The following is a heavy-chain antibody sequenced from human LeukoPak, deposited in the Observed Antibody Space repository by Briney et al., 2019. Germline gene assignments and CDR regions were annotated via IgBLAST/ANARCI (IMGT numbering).Heavy chain of an antibody. CDR2: FSHSGRT. CDR1: GGSFSGYY. J-gene: IGHJ2*01. V-gene: IGHV4-34*01. CDR3: ARILGYCSGGTCPERYFDL. D-gene: IGHD2-15*01. Sequence: PSEPLSLPCAVNGGSFSGYYSSWIRQPPGKWLEWMGEFSHSGRTNYNPSLKSRVTISVDSSKNQFSLKLSFVTAADTAVYYCARILGYCSGGTCPERYFDLWGRGTLVTVSS.